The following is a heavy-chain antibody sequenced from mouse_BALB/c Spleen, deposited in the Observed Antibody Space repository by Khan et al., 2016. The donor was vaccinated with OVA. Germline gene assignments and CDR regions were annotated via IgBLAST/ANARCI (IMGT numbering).Heavy chain of an antibody. J-gene: IGHJ1*01. Sequence: EVQLQESGPGLVKPSQSLSLTCSVTGYSITSGYRWNWIRQFPGNKLEWMGYISYDGSNNYNPSLKTRISITRDTSKKQFFLTLNSVTTEATATXYCARGGAVVPYWYVDVWGAGTTVTVSS. V-gene: IGHV3-6*02. CDR2: ISYDGSN. CDR1: GYSITSGYR. D-gene: IGHD1-1*01. CDR3: ARGGAVVPYWYVDV.